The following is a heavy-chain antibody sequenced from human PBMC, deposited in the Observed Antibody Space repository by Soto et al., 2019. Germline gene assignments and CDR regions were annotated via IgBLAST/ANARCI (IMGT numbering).Heavy chain of an antibody. Sequence: QVQLVQSGAEVKKPGASVKVSCKASGYTFTSYYMHWVRQAPGQGLEWMGIINPSGGSTSYAQKVQGRVTMTRDTSTSTVYMELSSLRSEDTAVYYCARDLAPQRLVVAMSHYYYYYGMDVWGQGTTVTVSS. CDR1: GYTFTSYY. V-gene: IGHV1-46*01. CDR3: ARDLAPQRLVVAMSHYYYYYGMDV. CDR2: INPSGGST. J-gene: IGHJ6*02. D-gene: IGHD3-22*01.